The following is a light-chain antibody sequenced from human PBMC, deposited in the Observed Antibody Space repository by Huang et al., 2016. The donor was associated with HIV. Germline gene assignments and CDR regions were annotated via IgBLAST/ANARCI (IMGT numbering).Light chain of an antibody. V-gene: IGKV1-5*03. J-gene: IGKJ2*01. Sequence: DIQMTQSPSTLSASVGDRVTITCRASQSVGNWLAWYQQKPGQAPKLLIYTASTLQNGVPSRFSGSGSETDFTLTINSLQPDDFATYYCQQYNRFYTFGQGTRLDIK. CDR1: QSVGNW. CDR2: TAS. CDR3: QQYNRFYT.